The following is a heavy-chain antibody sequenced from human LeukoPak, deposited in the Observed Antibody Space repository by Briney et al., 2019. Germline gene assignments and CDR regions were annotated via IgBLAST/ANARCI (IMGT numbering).Heavy chain of an antibody. V-gene: IGHV1-2*02. CDR3: ASSLRITIFGVAPLVAFDI. CDR2: INPNSGGT. CDR1: GYTFTGYY. Sequence: ASVKVSCKASGYTFTGYYMHWVLQAPGQGLEWMGWINPNSGGTNYAQKFQGRVTMTRDTSISTAYMELSRLRSGDTAVYYCASSLRITIFGVAPLVAFDIWGQGTMVTVSS. J-gene: IGHJ3*02. D-gene: IGHD3-3*01.